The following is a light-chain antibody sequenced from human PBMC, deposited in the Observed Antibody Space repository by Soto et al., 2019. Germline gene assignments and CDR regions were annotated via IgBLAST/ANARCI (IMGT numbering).Light chain of an antibody. Sequence: EIVLTQSPGTLSLSPGERTTLSCRASQSVGLNYLAWYQQKPGQTPRLLIYGASNRATGIPDRFSAGGSGTDFTLTITRLEPEDFAVYYCQQYGSSPYTFGQGTKLEIK. J-gene: IGKJ2*01. V-gene: IGKV3-20*01. CDR1: QSVGLNY. CDR2: GAS. CDR3: QQYGSSPYT.